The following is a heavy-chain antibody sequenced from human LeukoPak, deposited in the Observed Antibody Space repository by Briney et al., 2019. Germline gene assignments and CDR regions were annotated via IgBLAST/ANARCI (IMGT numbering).Heavy chain of an antibody. V-gene: IGHV3-7*01. J-gene: IGHJ4*02. D-gene: IGHD2-2*01. CDR2: IKQDGSEK. CDR1: GLTFSNYW. Sequence: PGGSLRLSCAASGLTFSNYWMSWVRQAPGKGLEWVANIKQDGSEKYYVDSVKGRFTISRDNAKNSLYLQMNSLRAEDTAVYYCARVRYCSSTSCYPGAYYFDYWGQGTLVTVSS. CDR3: ARVRYCSSTSCYPGAYYFDY.